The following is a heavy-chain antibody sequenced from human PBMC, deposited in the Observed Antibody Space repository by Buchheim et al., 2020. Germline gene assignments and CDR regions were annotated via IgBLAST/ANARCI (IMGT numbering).Heavy chain of an antibody. V-gene: IGHV3-33*08. CDR2: IWYDGSNK. Sequence: VQLLESGGGLVQPGGSLRLSCAASGFTFSSYGMHWVRQAPGKGLEWVAVIWYDGSNKYYADSVKGRFTISRDNSKNTLYLQMNSLRAEDTAVYYYARDSVRVVTMQHYFDYWGQGTL. CDR1: GFTFSSYG. J-gene: IGHJ4*02. D-gene: IGHD4-23*01. CDR3: ARDSVRVVTMQHYFDY.